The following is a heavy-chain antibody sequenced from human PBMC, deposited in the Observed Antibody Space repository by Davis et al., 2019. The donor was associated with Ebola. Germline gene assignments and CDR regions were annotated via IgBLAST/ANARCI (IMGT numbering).Heavy chain of an antibody. J-gene: IGHJ4*02. Sequence: ASVTVSCKASGYTFTGYYMHWVRQAPGQGLEWMGRINPNSGGTNYAQKFQGRVTMTRDTSISTAYMELSRLRSDDTVVYYCARGMGDDYSDYFGFDYWGQGTLVTVSS. CDR3: ARGMGDDYSDYFGFDY. CDR1: GYTFTGYY. CDR2: INPNSGGT. V-gene: IGHV1-2*05. D-gene: IGHD4-11*01.